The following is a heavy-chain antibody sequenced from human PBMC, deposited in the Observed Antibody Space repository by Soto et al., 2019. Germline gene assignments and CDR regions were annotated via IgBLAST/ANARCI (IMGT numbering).Heavy chain of an antibody. CDR1: GYRLSNYY. J-gene: IGHJ4*02. V-gene: IGHV1-46*01. CDR2: VNPSDGRA. Sequence: QVDLVQSGAEVKKPGASVKMSCKSSGYRLSNYYMHWVRQAPGQGLEWMGIVNPSDGRANYARKFQGRVTMTWGTSTTTLYMEVNSLRSDDTAIYYCARAELIVAGQAFDSWGQGTLVTVSS. D-gene: IGHD5-12*01. CDR3: ARAELIVAGQAFDS.